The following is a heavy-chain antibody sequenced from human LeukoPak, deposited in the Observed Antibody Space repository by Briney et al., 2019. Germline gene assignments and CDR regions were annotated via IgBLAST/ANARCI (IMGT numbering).Heavy chain of an antibody. CDR3: AREGLGGSRKYYYYYGMDV. Sequence: SQTLSLTCTVSGGSISSGSYYWSWIRQPAGKGLERIGRIYTSGSTNYNPSLKSRVTISVDTSKSQFSLKLSSVTTADTAVYYCAREGLGGSRKYYYYYGMDVWGQGTTVTVSS. V-gene: IGHV4-61*02. CDR2: IYTSGST. J-gene: IGHJ6*02. D-gene: IGHD3-10*01. CDR1: GGSISSGSYY.